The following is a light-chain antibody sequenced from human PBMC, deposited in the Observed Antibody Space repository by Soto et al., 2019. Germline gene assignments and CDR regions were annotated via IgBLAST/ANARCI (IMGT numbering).Light chain of an antibody. CDR3: SSFGSDNKVL. Sequence: QSALTQPPSASGSPGQSVTISCTGTSSDVGGYNFVSWYQQHPGKVPKNVIYEVTKRPSGVPDRFSGSKSGNTASLTVSGLQAEDEAHYYCSSFGSDNKVLFGGGTKLTV. J-gene: IGLJ3*02. V-gene: IGLV2-8*01. CDR1: SSDVGGYNF. CDR2: EVT.